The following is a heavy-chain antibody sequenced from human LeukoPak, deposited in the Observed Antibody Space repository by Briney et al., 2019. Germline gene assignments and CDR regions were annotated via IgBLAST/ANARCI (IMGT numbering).Heavy chain of an antibody. D-gene: IGHD6-19*01. V-gene: IGHV4-39*07. CDR2: IYYSGST. CDR1: GGSISSSSYY. J-gene: IGHJ4*02. Sequence: SETLSLTCTVSGGSISSSSYYWGWMRQPPGKGLEWIGSIYYSGSTYYNPSLKSRVTISVDTSKNQFSLKLSSVTAADTAVYYCARDLNVAGPAAPFDYWGQGTLVTVSS. CDR3: ARDLNVAGPAAPFDY.